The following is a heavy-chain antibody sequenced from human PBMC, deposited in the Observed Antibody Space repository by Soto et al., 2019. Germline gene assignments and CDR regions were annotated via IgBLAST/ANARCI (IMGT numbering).Heavy chain of an antibody. CDR3: ARGIAASGAWYYGMDV. CDR2: ISTYTGDT. J-gene: IGHJ6*02. Sequence: QVQLVQSGTEAKRPGASVRVSCKASGYTFTMYSISWVRQAPGQGLEWIGWISTYTGDTHYAQKFQGRVTVTTDTSTTTAYMELRSLTDDDTAVYYCARGIAASGAWYYGMDVWGQWTTVTVSS. D-gene: IGHD6-13*01. CDR1: GYTFTMYS. V-gene: IGHV1-18*01.